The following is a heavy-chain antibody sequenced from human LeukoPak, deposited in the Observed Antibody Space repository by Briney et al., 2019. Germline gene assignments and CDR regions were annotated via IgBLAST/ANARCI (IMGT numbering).Heavy chain of an antibody. J-gene: IGHJ4*02. V-gene: IGHV4-34*01. CDR2: INHSGST. D-gene: IGHD2-15*01. CDR1: GGSFSGYY. CDR3: ASLGSGVAATRDFDY. Sequence: SETLSLTCAVYGGSFSGYYWSWIRRPPGKGLEWIGEINHSGSTNYNPSLKSRVTISVDTSKNQFSLKLSSVTAADTAVYYCASLGSGVAATRDFDYWGQGTLVTVSS.